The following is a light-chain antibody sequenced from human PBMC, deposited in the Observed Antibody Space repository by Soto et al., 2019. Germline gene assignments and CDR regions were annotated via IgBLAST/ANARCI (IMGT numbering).Light chain of an antibody. CDR2: KMS. V-gene: IGKV2-24*01. J-gene: IGKJ4*01. CDR1: QSLVHSDGETY. Sequence: DIVMTPTPLSSPVTLGQPASISCRSSQSLVHSDGETYLNWLQQRPGQPPSLLIYKMSKRFSGVPDRFTGSGAGTDFKLKISRVAAEDVGTYYCMQQTQLPFTFGGGTKVDIK. CDR3: MQQTQLPFT.